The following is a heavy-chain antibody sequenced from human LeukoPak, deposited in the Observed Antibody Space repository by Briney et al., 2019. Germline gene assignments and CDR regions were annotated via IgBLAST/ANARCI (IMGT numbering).Heavy chain of an antibody. J-gene: IGHJ4*02. V-gene: IGHV4-59*12. D-gene: IGHD5-18*01. CDR1: GGSISSYY. Sequence: SETLSLTCTVSGGSISSYYWSWIRQPPGKGLEWIGYIYYSGSTNYNPSLKSRVTISVDTSKNQFSLKLSSVTAADTAVYYCASVDTAMFYYFDYWGQGTLVTVS. CDR3: ASVDTAMFYYFDY. CDR2: IYYSGST.